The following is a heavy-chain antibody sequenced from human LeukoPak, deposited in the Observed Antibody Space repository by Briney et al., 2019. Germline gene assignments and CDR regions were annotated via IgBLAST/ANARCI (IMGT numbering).Heavy chain of an antibody. J-gene: IGHJ4*02. CDR1: GFTFSSYG. Sequence: GSLRLSCAASGFTFSSYGMHWVRQAPGKGLEWVSAISGGGHDIYYADSVKGRFTISRDNSKNSLFLQMNSLRAEDTAVYYCAKAWPELRDDSWGQGTLVTVSS. D-gene: IGHD1-26*01. CDR3: AKAWPELRDDS. V-gene: IGHV3-23*01. CDR2: ISGGGHDI.